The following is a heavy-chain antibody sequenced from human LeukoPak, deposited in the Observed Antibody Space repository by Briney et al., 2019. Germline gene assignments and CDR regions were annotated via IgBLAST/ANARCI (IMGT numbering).Heavy chain of an antibody. V-gene: IGHV3-30*04. Sequence: GTSLRLSCAASGFTFSSYAIHWVRQAPGKGLEWVAVISFDGTDAFYADSVKGRFTISRDNSKNTLYLQMNSLRADDTAVYYCAKDRCSNGIGCYYYYMDVWGKGTTVTIYS. D-gene: IGHD2-8*01. CDR1: GFTFSSYA. J-gene: IGHJ6*03. CDR2: ISFDGTDA. CDR3: AKDRCSNGIGCYYYYMDV.